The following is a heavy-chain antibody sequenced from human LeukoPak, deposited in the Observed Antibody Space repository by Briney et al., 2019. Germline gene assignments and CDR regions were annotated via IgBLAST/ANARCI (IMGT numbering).Heavy chain of an antibody. V-gene: IGHV4-34*01. D-gene: IGHD2-15*01. CDR1: GGSISSYY. CDR3: ASLLGYCSGNRCPSSANYYYYMDV. J-gene: IGHJ6*03. CDR2: INHSGST. Sequence: SETLSLTCTVSGGSISSYYWSWIRQPPGKGLEWIGEINHSGSTNYNPSLKSRVTISVDTSKNQFSLKLSSVTAADTAVYYCASLLGYCSGNRCPSSANYYYYMDVWGKGTTVIVSS.